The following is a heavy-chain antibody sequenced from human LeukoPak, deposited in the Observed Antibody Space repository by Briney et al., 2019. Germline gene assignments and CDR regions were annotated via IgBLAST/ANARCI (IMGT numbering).Heavy chain of an antibody. CDR1: GYTFAAYG. CDR2: ITTYTDKA. J-gene: IGHJ4*02. D-gene: IGHD1-1*01. V-gene: IGHV1-18*01. CDR3: ARDLRGNAHFDY. Sequence: ASVKVSFQTSGYTFAAYGINWVRQAPGQGLAWMGRITTYTDKANYGKELQGRVTLTTDTSTNTAFMELRSRRSDDTVIYFCARDLRGNAHFDYWGQGTLVTVSS.